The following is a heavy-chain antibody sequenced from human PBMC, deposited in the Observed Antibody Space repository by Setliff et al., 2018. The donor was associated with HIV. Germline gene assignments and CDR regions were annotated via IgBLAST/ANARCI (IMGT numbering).Heavy chain of an antibody. J-gene: IGHJ4*02. CDR3: ARAQMHRGVVSWSLYYFDY. Sequence: SETLSLTCTVSGGSINSGSYYWGWIRQPPEKGLEWIGYIYENAYAHYTVSLRSRVTVSMDTSKNQFSLTLRSVTAADRAVYYCARAQMHRGVVSWSLYYFDYWGQGALVTVSS. V-gene: IGHV4-39*07. CDR1: GGSINSGSYY. D-gene: IGHD3-10*01. CDR2: IYENAYA.